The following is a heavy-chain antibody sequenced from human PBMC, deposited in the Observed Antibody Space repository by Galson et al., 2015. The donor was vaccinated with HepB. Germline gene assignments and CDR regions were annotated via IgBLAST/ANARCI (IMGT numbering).Heavy chain of an antibody. CDR2: ISAYSGHT. D-gene: IGHD3-9*01. CDR3: ARDSPGGTIRGWFDP. CDR1: SYTFTSYD. Sequence: SVKVSCKASSYTFTSYDITWVRQAPGQGLEWMGWISAYSGHTKYAQKLQGRVTMTTDTSTSTAYMELRSLRSDDMAVYYCARDSPGGTIRGWFDPWGQGTLVTVSS. V-gene: IGHV1-18*03. J-gene: IGHJ5*02.